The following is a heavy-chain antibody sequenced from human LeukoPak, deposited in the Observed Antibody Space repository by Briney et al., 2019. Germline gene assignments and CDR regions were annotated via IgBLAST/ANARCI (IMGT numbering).Heavy chain of an antibody. Sequence: PGGSLRLSCAASGFTFSSYWMSRVRQAPGKGLEWVANIKQDGSEKYYVDSVKGRFTISRDNAKNSLYLQMNSLRAEDTAVYYCARDDCSSISCYHNWFDPWGQGTLVTVCS. V-gene: IGHV3-7*01. CDR2: IKQDGSEK. D-gene: IGHD2-2*01. CDR1: GFTFSSYW. J-gene: IGHJ5*02. CDR3: ARDDCSSISCYHNWFDP.